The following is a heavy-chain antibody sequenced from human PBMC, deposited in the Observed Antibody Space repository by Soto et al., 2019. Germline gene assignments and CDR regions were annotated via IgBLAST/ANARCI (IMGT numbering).Heavy chain of an antibody. V-gene: IGHV3-23*01. J-gene: IGHJ4*02. CDR3: ARHGYNYGGGYFDY. CDR2: ISASGGST. D-gene: IGHD5-18*01. Sequence: PGGSLRLSCAASGFTFSTYAMTWVRQAPGKGLEWVSAISASGGSTYYADSVKGRFTISRDNSKNTLYLQMNSLRAEDTAVYYCARHGYNYGGGYFDYWGQGTLVTVSS. CDR1: GFTFSTYA.